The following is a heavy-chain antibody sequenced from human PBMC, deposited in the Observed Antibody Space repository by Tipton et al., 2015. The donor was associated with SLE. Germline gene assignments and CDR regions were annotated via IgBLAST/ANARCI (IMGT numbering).Heavy chain of an antibody. Sequence: TLSLTCTVSGGSISSGDYYWSWIRQPPGKGLEWIGYIYYSGSTYYNPSLKSRVTISVDTSKNQFSLKLSSVTAADTAVYYCARGPYDFWSGYLNWFDPWGQGTLVTVSS. CDR1: GGSISSGDYY. V-gene: IGHV4-30-4*01. J-gene: IGHJ5*02. CDR3: ARGPYDFWSGYLNWFDP. D-gene: IGHD3-3*01. CDR2: IYYSGST.